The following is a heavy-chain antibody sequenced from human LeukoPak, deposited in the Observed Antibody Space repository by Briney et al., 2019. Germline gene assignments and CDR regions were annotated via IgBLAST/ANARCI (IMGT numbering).Heavy chain of an antibody. CDR2: INHSGST. J-gene: IGHJ5*02. Sequence: SETLSLTCAVYGGSFSGYYWSWIRQPPGKGLEWIGEINHSGSTNYNPSLKSRVTISVDTSKNQFSLKLSSVTAADTAVYYCASTPYYYDSSGPRFDPWGQGTLVTVSS. CDR3: ASTPYYYDSSGPRFDP. D-gene: IGHD3-22*01. V-gene: IGHV4-34*01. CDR1: GGSFSGYY.